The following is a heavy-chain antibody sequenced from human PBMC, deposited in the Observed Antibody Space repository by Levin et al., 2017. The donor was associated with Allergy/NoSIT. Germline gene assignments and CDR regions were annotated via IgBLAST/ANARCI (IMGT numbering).Heavy chain of an antibody. CDR2: ISSSGGTI. V-gene: IGHV3-11*01. CDR3: ARAVSSSSGFIDY. CDR1: GFTFSDYY. J-gene: IGHJ4*02. Sequence: GGSLRLSCAASGFTFSDYYMSWIRQAPGKGLEWVSYISSSGGTIYFADSVKGRFTISRDNAKNSLYLQMNSLRAEDTAVYYCARAVSSSSGFIDYWGQGTLVTVSS. D-gene: IGHD6-6*01.